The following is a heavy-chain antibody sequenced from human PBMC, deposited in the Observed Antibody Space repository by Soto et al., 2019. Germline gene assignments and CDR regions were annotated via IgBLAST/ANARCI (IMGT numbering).Heavy chain of an antibody. Sequence: GGSLRLSCAASGLTFSSSSVSWVRQAPGKGLEWVASISSSGRRVYYADSVKGRFTISRENAQNSLYLDMNTLGVEDTAAYYCATRTTCNDGVCPFDYWGQGTLVTVSS. D-gene: IGHD2-8*01. CDR3: ATRTTCNDGVCPFDY. V-gene: IGHV3-21*01. CDR1: GLTFSSSS. J-gene: IGHJ4*02. CDR2: ISSSGRRV.